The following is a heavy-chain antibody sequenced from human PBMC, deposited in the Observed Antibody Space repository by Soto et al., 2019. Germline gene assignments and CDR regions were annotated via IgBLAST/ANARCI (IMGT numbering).Heavy chain of an antibody. D-gene: IGHD5-12*01. CDR1: CVSSRSYY. CDR2: HYYSGNT. V-gene: IGHV4-59*01. CDR3: VREAYIGYGHAIDH. Sequence: ALETRSLTCALSCVSSRSYYCSWILQPPGKGLEWIGYHYYSGNTNYTPSLKSRGTISIDTSKNQFLLRLTSVTAADTAVYYCVREAYIGYGHAIDHWATATLLTTSS. J-gene: IGHJ4*02.